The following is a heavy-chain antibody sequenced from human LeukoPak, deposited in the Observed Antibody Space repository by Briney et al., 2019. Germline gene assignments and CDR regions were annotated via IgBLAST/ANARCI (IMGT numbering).Heavy chain of an antibody. D-gene: IGHD3-9*01. Sequence: APGPTLVKPTQTLTLSCTFSGCAIGTGGGGGGWIRQPPGKALEWLSLIYWNEDKRYSPALKRRRTNTKDTSKTQVVLTMPNMDPVDTATYYCARSPVGGIYFDWLFSPPGWFDPWGQGTLVTVSS. CDR3: ARSPVGGIYFDWLFSPPGWFDP. J-gene: IGHJ5*02. CDR1: GCAIGTGGGG. CDR2: IYWNEDK. V-gene: IGHV2-5*01.